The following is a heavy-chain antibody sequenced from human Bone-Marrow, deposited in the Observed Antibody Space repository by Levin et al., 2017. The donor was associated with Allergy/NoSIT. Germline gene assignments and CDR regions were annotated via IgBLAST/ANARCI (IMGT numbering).Heavy chain of an antibody. J-gene: IGHJ5*02. CDR3: AREKDIVVVPAAMDWFDP. CDR2: IIPILGIA. Sequence: SVKVSCKASGGTFSSYTISWVRQAPGQGLEWMGRIIPILGIANYAQKFQGRVTITADKSTSTAYMELSSLRSEDTAVYYCAREKDIVVVPAAMDWFDPWGQGTLVTVSS. CDR1: GGTFSSYT. D-gene: IGHD2-2*01. V-gene: IGHV1-69*04.